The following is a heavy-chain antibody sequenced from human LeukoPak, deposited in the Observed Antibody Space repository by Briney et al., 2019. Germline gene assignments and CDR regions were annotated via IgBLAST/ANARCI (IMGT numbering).Heavy chain of an antibody. CDR3: AREVSARDGSLGRPFDH. Sequence: PSETLSLTCTVSGGSISSYFWSWIRQPAGKGLEWIGRIYSSGSTNYNASLKSRVTMSVDTSKNQFSLKLSSVTAADTAVYYCAREVSARDGSLGRPFDHWGQGTLVTVSS. CDR2: IYSSGST. J-gene: IGHJ4*02. V-gene: IGHV4-4*07. D-gene: IGHD5-24*01. CDR1: GGSISSYF.